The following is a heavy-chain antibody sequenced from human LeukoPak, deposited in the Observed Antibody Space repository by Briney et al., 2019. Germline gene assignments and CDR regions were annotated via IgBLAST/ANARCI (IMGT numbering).Heavy chain of an antibody. D-gene: IGHD1-26*01. CDR2: ISYDGSNK. V-gene: IGHV3-30*18. CDR3: AKTSRSGTYYVRSFDY. J-gene: IGHJ4*02. Sequence: GGSLRLSCAASGFTFSSYGMHWVRQAPGKGLEWVAVISYDGSNKYYADSVKGRFTISRDNSKNTLYLQMNSLRAEDTAVYYCAKTSRSGTYYVRSFDYWGQGTLVTVSS. CDR1: GFTFSSYG.